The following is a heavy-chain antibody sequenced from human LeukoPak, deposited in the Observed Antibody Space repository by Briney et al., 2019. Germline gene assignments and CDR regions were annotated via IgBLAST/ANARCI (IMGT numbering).Heavy chain of an antibody. CDR3: ARDNLGYNPYYFDY. J-gene: IGHJ4*02. CDR1: RFTFTGYG. Sequence: GGSLRLSCATSRFTFTGYGMHWVRQAPGKGLEWVAFIRFDGSNKYYADSVKGRFTISRDNAKNSLYLQMNSLRAEDTAVYYCARDNLGYNPYYFDYWGQGTLVTVSS. CDR2: IRFDGSNK. D-gene: IGHD1-14*01. V-gene: IGHV3-30*02.